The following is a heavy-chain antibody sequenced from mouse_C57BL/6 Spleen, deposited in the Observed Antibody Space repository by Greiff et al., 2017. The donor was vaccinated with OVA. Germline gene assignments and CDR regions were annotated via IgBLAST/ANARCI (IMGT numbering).Heavy chain of an antibody. V-gene: IGHV5-4*01. J-gene: IGHJ2*01. Sequence: EVMLVESGGGLVKPGGSLKLSCAASGFTFSSYAMSWVRQTPEKRLEWVATISDGGSYTYYPDNVKGRFTISRDNAKNNLYLQMSHLKSEDTAMYYCARDGYYSNDFDYWGQGTTLTVSS. CDR3: ARDGYYSNDFDY. D-gene: IGHD2-5*01. CDR1: GFTFSSYA. CDR2: ISDGGSYT.